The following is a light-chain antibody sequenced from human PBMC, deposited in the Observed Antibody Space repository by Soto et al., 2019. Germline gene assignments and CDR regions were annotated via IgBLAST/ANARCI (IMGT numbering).Light chain of an antibody. CDR3: QQYGSSGT. CDR1: QSVSNSY. Sequence: EIVSTQSQGTLSLSPGERETISCRASQSVSNSYLAWYQQKPGQAPRLLIYGASNRATGIPDRFSGSGSGTDFTLTISRLEPEDFAVYYCQQYGSSGTFGQGTKVDIK. V-gene: IGKV3-20*01. CDR2: GAS. J-gene: IGKJ1*01.